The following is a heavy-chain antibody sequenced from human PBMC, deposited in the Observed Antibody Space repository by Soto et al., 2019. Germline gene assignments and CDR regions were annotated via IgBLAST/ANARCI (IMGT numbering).Heavy chain of an antibody. CDR1: GYTFTSYE. Sequence: GSVKVSCKASGYTFTSYEISWVRKAPGQGLEWMGWISAYNGNTNYAQKLQGRVTMTTDTSTSTAYMELRSLRSDDTAVYYCAKDNDILTGHYFDYWGQGTLVTVSS. CDR2: ISAYNGNT. D-gene: IGHD3-9*01. J-gene: IGHJ4*02. V-gene: IGHV1-18*01. CDR3: AKDNDILTGHYFDY.